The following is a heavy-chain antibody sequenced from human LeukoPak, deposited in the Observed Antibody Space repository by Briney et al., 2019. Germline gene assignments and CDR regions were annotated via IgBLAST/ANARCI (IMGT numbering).Heavy chain of an antibody. CDR1: GFTFDDYG. V-gene: IGHV3-20*04. CDR2: INWNGDST. CDR3: ATDQYSSNWYYFDY. D-gene: IGHD6-13*01. Sequence: GGSLRLSCAASGFTFDDYGMSWVRQAPGKGLEWVSGINWNGDSTGYADSVKGRFTISRDSAKNSLYLQMNSLRAEDTAFYYCATDQYSSNWYYFDYWGQGTLVTVSS. J-gene: IGHJ4*02.